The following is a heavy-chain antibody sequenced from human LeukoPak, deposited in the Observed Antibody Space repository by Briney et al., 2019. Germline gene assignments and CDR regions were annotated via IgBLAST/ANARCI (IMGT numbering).Heavy chain of an antibody. D-gene: IGHD3-22*01. J-gene: IGHJ4*02. CDR3: ARGVIDDSSGYYFDQ. V-gene: IGHV5-51*01. Sequence: GESLKISCKGSGYSFTSYWIGCVRQMSGKGLEWMGIIYPGDSDTRYSPSFQGQVTISADKSISTAYLQWSSLKASDTAMYFCARGVIDDSSGYYFDQWGQGTLVTVSS. CDR1: GYSFTSYW. CDR2: IYPGDSDT.